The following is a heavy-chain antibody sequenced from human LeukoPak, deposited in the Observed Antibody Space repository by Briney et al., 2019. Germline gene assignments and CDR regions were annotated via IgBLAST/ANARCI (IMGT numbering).Heavy chain of an antibody. Sequence: GGSLRLSCAAPGLSFSNYAMSWVRQAPGKGLEWVSVSSGSGGTTYYADSVKGRFTISRGNSKNTLYLQMNSLRAEDTAIYYCAKRASGGYYYFDYWGQGTLVTVSS. J-gene: IGHJ4*02. CDR1: GLSFSNYA. CDR2: SSGSGGTT. V-gene: IGHV3-23*01. D-gene: IGHD3-10*01. CDR3: AKRASGGYYYFDY.